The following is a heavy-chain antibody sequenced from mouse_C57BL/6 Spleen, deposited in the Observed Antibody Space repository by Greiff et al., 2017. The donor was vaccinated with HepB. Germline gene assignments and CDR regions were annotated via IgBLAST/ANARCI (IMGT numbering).Heavy chain of an antibody. Sequence: QVQLQQSGAELMKPGASVKLSCKATGYTFTGYWIEWVKQRPGHGLEWIGEILPGSGSTNYNEKFKGKATFTADTSSNTAYMQRSSLTTEDSAIYSCARSGTTVVAPLFDYWGQGTTLTVSS. D-gene: IGHD1-1*01. J-gene: IGHJ2*01. CDR1: GYTFTGYW. V-gene: IGHV1-9*01. CDR2: ILPGSGST. CDR3: ARSGTTVVAPLFDY.